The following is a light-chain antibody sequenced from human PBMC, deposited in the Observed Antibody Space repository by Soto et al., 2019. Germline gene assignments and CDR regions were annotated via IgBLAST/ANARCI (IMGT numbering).Light chain of an antibody. CDR2: EVT. CDR1: SSDVGSHNF. V-gene: IGLV2-23*02. CDR3: CLYAGSTTWV. Sequence: QSALTQPASVSGSPGQSITISCTGTSSDVGSHNFVSWYQQRPGKAPKLMIFEVTKRPSGVSNRFSASKSGNTASLTISGVQPEDEADYYCCLYAGSTTWVFGGGTKLTVL. J-gene: IGLJ3*02.